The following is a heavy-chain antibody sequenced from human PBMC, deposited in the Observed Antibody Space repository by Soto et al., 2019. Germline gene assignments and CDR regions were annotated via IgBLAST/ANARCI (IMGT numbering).Heavy chain of an antibody. J-gene: IGHJ4*02. CDR1: GFRFSDHY. V-gene: IGHV3-11*01. CDR2: ISGDATTT. CDR3: ASDPYYYASGF. Sequence: GGSLRLSCAASGFRFSDHYMTWIRQAPGKGLEWVSKISGDATTTYYADSVKGRFTVSRGNAKNSVYLQMNSLRAEDTAVYYCASDPYYYASGFWGQGTLVTVSS. D-gene: IGHD3-10*01.